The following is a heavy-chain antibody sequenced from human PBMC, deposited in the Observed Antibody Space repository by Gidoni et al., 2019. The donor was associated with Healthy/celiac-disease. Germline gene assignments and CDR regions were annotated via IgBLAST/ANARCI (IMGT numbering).Heavy chain of an antibody. CDR2: IYSGGNT. V-gene: IGHV3-66*01. J-gene: IGHJ4*02. CDR3: ARGNWGPINYFFDY. CDR1: GFTVGSNY. Sequence: EVQLVESGGGLVQPGGSLRLSCIASGFTVGSNYMTWVRQAPGKGLESVSVIYSGGNTYYADSVEGRFTISRDNSKNTLFLQMNSLRAEDTAVYYCARGNWGPINYFFDYWGQGTLVTVSS. D-gene: IGHD7-27*01.